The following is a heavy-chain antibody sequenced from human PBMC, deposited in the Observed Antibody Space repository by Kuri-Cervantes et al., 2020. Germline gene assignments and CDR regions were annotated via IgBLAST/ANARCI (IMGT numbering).Heavy chain of an antibody. Sequence: GGSLRLSCAASGFTFDDYAMHWVRQAPGKGLEWVSGISWNSGSIGYADSVKGRFTISRDNAKNSLYLQMNSLRAEDTAVYYCARGTGIAVAGIIFSWGQGTLVTVSS. J-gene: IGHJ5*02. CDR2: ISWNSGSI. CDR3: ARGTGIAVAGIIFS. CDR1: GFTFDDYA. V-gene: IGHV3-9*01. D-gene: IGHD6-19*01.